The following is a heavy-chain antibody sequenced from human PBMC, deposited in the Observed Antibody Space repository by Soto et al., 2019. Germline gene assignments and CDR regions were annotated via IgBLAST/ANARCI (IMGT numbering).Heavy chain of an antibody. V-gene: IGHV4-39*01. CDR2: IHYSGTA. Sequence: SETLSLTCTVSVFSIISLNYYWGCIRQPPGKGLEWIVTIHYSGTAHYNPSLKSRVTISVDTSKNQLSLKLSSVTAAETAVFYCGRQYFDGSRYYIDNWGKGIMVTVSS. CDR1: VFSIISLNYY. CDR3: GRQYFDGSRYYIDN. J-gene: IGHJ4*02. D-gene: IGHD3-22*01.